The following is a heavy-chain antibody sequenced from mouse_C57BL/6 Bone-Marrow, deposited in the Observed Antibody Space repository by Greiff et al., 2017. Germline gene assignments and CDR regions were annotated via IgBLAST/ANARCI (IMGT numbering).Heavy chain of an antibody. V-gene: IGHV14-4*01. CDR1: GFNIKDDY. D-gene: IGHD1-1*01. CDR3: TTLIYYYWYFDV. Sequence: EVQLKESGAELVRPGASVKLSCTASGFNIKDDYMHWVKQRPEQGLEWIGWIDPENGDTEYASKFQGKATITADTSSNTAYLQLSSLTSEDTAVYYCTTLIYYYWYFDVWGTGTTVTVSS. CDR2: IDPENGDT. J-gene: IGHJ1*03.